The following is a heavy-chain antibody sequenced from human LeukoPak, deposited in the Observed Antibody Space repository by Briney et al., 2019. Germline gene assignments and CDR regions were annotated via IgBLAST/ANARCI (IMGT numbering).Heavy chain of an antibody. J-gene: IGHJ2*01. Sequence: GGSLRLSCAASGFTFSSYAMSWVRQAPGKGLEWVSAIRGSGGSTYYADSVKGRFTISRDNSKNTLYLQMNSLRAEDTAVYYCAREPQNYWYFDLWGRGTLVTVSS. CDR2: IRGSGGST. CDR1: GFTFSSYA. V-gene: IGHV3-23*01. CDR3: AREPQNYWYFDL.